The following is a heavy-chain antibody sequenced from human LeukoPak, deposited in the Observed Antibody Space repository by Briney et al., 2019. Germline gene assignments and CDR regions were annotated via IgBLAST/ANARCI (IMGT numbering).Heavy chain of an antibody. Sequence: GGSLRLSCAASGFTFSSYSMNWVRQAPGKGLEWVSSISSSSSYIYYADSVKGRFTISRDNAKNSLYLQMNSLRAEDTAVYYCARDHSLRYFDWLLLSHYYYYGMDVWGQGTTVTVSS. D-gene: IGHD3-9*01. CDR1: GFTFSSYS. V-gene: IGHV3-21*01. J-gene: IGHJ6*02. CDR3: ARDHSLRYFDWLLLSHYYYYGMDV. CDR2: ISSSSSYI.